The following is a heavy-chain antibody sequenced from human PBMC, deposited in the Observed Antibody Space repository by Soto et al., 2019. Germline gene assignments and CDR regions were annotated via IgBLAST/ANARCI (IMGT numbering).Heavy chain of an antibody. CDR2: TPYNGIDK. D-gene: IGHD2-15*01. CDR1: GFTFSNYG. J-gene: IGHJ4*02. V-gene: IGHV3-30*18. CDR3: AKDIDSAGRYYFDH. Sequence: QVQLVESGGGVVQPGRSLTLSCAASGFTFSNYGMHWVRQAPGKGLEWVAVTPYNGIDKYYTDSVKGRFTISRDNSKNTLSLQMNSLSPEDTAVYYCAKDIDSAGRYYFDHWGQGTLVTVSS.